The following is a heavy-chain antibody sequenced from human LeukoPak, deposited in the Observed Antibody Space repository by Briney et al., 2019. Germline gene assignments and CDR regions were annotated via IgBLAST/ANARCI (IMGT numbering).Heavy chain of an antibody. CDR3: AKSMGIAGYFDY. J-gene: IGHJ4*02. Sequence: SGGSLRLSCAASGFTFSSYAMSWVRQAPGKGLEWVSAIRGSGAGTYYADSVKGRFTISRDNSKNTLYLQMNSLRAEDTAIYYCAKSMGIAGYFDYWGQGTLVTASS. D-gene: IGHD7-27*01. CDR1: GFTFSSYA. V-gene: IGHV3-23*01. CDR2: IRGSGAGT.